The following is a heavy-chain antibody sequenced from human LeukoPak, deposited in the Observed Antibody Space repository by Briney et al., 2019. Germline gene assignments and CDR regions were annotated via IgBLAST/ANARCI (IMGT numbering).Heavy chain of an antibody. CDR2: IYYSGTT. J-gene: IGHJ2*01. V-gene: IGHV4-59*01. CDR1: GGSISNYY. CDR3: ARCPDWAAIHYWYFDL. D-gene: IGHD3/OR15-3a*01. Sequence: SETLSLTCTVSGGSISNYYWNWIRQPPGKGLEWIGYIYYSGTTNYNPSLKSRVTISVDTSKNQFSLKLNSVTAADTAVYYCARCPDWAAIHYWYFDLWGRGTLVTVSS.